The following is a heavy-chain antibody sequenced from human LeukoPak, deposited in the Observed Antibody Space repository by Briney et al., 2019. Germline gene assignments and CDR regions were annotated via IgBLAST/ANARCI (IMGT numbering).Heavy chain of an antibody. CDR2: IYSGGST. D-gene: IGHD3-22*01. J-gene: IGHJ4*02. CDR1: GFTVSSNY. Sequence: GGSLRLSCAASGFTVSSNYMGWVRQAPGKGLEWVSVIYSGGSTYYADSVKGRFTISRDNPKNTLYLQMNSLRAEDTAVYYCARDGDYYDSSGSLDYWGQGTLVTVSS. V-gene: IGHV3-66*01. CDR3: ARDGDYYDSSGSLDY.